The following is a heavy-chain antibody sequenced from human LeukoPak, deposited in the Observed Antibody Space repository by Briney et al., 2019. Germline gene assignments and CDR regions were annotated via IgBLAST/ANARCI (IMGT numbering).Heavy chain of an antibody. CDR2: IYTSGST. D-gene: IGHD3-3*01. CDR1: GGSISGYY. Sequence: SETLSLTCSVSGGSISGYYWSWIRQHAGKGLEWIGRIYTSGSTNYNPSLKSRVTMSVDTSKNQFSLKLSYVTAADTAVYYCARVDVFGVVSSDYYYYYMDVWGKGTTVTVSS. CDR3: ARVDVFGVVSSDYYYYYMDV. V-gene: IGHV4-4*07. J-gene: IGHJ6*03.